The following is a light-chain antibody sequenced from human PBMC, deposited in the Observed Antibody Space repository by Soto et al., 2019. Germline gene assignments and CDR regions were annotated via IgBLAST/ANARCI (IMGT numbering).Light chain of an antibody. Sequence: AIQMTQSPSSLSASVGDRVTITCRASQGIRNDLGWYQQKPGKAPKLLLYAASNLQSGVQSRCSGSRSGTDYTLTTSSLQPEDSATYYCLQDYTYPLTFGGGTKVEIK. V-gene: IGKV1-6*01. CDR3: LQDYTYPLT. CDR2: AAS. J-gene: IGKJ4*01. CDR1: QGIRND.